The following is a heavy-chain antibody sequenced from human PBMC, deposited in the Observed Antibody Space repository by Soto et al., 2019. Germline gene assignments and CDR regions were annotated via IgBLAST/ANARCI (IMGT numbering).Heavy chain of an antibody. V-gene: IGHV1-69*13. CDR2: IIPIFGPA. Sequence: GASVKVSCKASGGTFSSYAISWVRQAPGQGLEWMGGIIPIFGPANYAQKFQGRVTITADESTSTAYMELSSLRSEDTAVYYCARVSGGAYYYYYYGMDVWGQGTTVTVSS. D-gene: IGHD2-8*02. J-gene: IGHJ6*02. CDR3: ARVSGGAYYYYYYGMDV. CDR1: GGTFSSYA.